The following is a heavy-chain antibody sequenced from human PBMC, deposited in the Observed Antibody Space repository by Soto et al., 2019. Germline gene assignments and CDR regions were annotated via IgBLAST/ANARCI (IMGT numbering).Heavy chain of an antibody. D-gene: IGHD3-22*01. CDR1: GFLFSSYF. CDR2: IWYDESNK. Sequence: GGCLRLSCEAAGFLFSSYFLNWVRPAPGKGLGGVGLIWYDESNKYYADSVKGRFTNSRDNSKNTLYLQMYSLRAEDTAVYYFSRDLAPYYYDSSGYYPFDYWGQGTLVTVSS. J-gene: IGHJ4*02. V-gene: IGHV3-33*08. CDR3: SRDLAPYYYDSSGYYPFDY.